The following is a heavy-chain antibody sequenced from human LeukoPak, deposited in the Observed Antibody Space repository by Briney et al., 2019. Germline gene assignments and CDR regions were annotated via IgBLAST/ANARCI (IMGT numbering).Heavy chain of an antibody. CDR3: ASAGGYDIQPNNWFDP. V-gene: IGHV1-69*04. J-gene: IGHJ5*02. CDR2: IIPIFGIA. D-gene: IGHD5-12*01. Sequence: SVKVSCKASGGTFSSYAISWVRQAPGQGLEWMGRIIPIFGIANYAQKFQGRVTITADKSTSTAYMELSGLRSEDTAVYYCASAGGYDIQPNNWFDPWGQGTLVTVSS. CDR1: GGTFSSYA.